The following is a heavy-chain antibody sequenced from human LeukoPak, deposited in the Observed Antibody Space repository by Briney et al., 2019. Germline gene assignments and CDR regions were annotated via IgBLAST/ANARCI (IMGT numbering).Heavy chain of an antibody. CDR2: IYYSGST. CDR1: GGSISSSSYY. CDR3: ASLEYYYDDAFDI. Sequence: KPSETLSLTCTVSGGSISSSSYYWGWIRQPPGKGLEWIGSIYYSGSTYYNPSLKSRVTISVDTSKNQFSLKLSSVTAADTAVYYCASLEYYYDDAFDIWGQGTMVTVSS. D-gene: IGHD3-22*01. V-gene: IGHV4-39*07. J-gene: IGHJ3*02.